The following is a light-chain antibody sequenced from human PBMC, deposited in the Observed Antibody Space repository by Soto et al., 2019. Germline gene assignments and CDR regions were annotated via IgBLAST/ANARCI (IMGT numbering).Light chain of an antibody. CDR2: AAS. Sequence: IEITQSPSSLSASVGDRGTITCRASQGIRNDLGWYQQKPGKAPKRLIYAASSLQSGVPSRLSGSGSGTEFTLTIRSLQPEDFATYYCLQHNNFWTFGQGTKVDIK. CDR3: LQHNNFWT. CDR1: QGIRND. J-gene: IGKJ1*01. V-gene: IGKV1-17*01.